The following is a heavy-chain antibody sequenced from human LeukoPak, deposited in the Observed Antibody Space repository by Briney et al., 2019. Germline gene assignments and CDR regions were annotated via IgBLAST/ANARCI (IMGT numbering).Heavy chain of an antibody. CDR3: ASHSGAYYFDY. D-gene: IGHD2-15*01. CDR1: GGSISSYY. V-gene: IGHV4-59*01. CDR2: IYYSGST. Sequence: PSETLSLTCTVSGGSISSYYWSWIRQPPGKGLEWIGYIYYSGSTDYNPSLKSRVTISVDTSKNQFSLKLSYVTAADPAVYYCASHSGAYYFDYWGQGTLVNVSS. J-gene: IGHJ4*02.